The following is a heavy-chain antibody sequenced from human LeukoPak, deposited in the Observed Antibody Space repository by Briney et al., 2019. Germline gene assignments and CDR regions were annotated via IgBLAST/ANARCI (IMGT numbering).Heavy chain of an antibody. CDR3: ARGRGGGYCSSTSCRVYFDY. J-gene: IGHJ4*02. CDR1: GGSFSGYY. Sequence: SETLSLTCAVYGGSFSGYYWSWIRQPPGKGLEWIGEINHGGSTNYNPSLKSRVTISVDTSKNQFSLKLSSVTAADTAVYYCARGRGGGYCSSTSCRVYFDYWGQGTLVTVSS. V-gene: IGHV4-34*01. D-gene: IGHD2-2*01. CDR2: INHGGST.